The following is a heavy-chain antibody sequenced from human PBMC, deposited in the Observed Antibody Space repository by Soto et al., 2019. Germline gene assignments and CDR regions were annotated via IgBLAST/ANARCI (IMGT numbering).Heavy chain of an antibody. Sequence: PGGSLRLSCAASGFTFRNYWMSWVGQAPGKGLEWVLSIKHDGSETYSVDSVRGRFTSSRDNAENSVDLQMHSLRADDTAVYFCAKGYGYYFASRGQGTQVPVSS. J-gene: IGHJ4*02. D-gene: IGHD5-18*01. V-gene: IGHV3-7*03. CDR2: IKHDGSET. CDR1: GFTFRNYW. CDR3: AKGYGYYFAS.